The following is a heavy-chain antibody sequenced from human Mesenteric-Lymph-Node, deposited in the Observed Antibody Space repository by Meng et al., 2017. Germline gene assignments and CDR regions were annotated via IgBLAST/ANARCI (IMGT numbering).Heavy chain of an antibody. CDR1: AGSISSYY. CDR3: AREGLWFGEFEGWFDP. CDR2: IYYSGST. Sequence: SETLSLTCTDSAGSISSYYWSWIRQPPGKGLEWIGYIYYSGSTNYNPSLKSRVTISVDTSKNQFSLKLSSVTAADTAVYYCAREGLWFGEFEGWFDPWGQGNLVTGSS. D-gene: IGHD3-10*01. J-gene: IGHJ5*02. V-gene: IGHV4-59*01.